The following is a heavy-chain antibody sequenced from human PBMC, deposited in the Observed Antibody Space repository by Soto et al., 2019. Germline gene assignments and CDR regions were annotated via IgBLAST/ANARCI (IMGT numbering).Heavy chain of an antibody. Sequence: EVQLVESGGGLVQPGGSLRLSCAASGFTFSTYSMNWVRQAPGKGLEWVSYISSSASTTYYADSVKGRFTISRDNAKNSLYLQMNGLRDEDTAVYYCARVWGSNDGFDYWGQGALVTVSS. CDR2: ISSSASTT. D-gene: IGHD3-16*01. V-gene: IGHV3-48*02. CDR3: ARVWGSNDGFDY. CDR1: GFTFSTYS. J-gene: IGHJ4*02.